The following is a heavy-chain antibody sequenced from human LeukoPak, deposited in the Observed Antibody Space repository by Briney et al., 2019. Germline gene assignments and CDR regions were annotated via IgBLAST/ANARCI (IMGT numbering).Heavy chain of an antibody. CDR1: GFTFSSYA. J-gene: IGHJ4*02. Sequence: GGSLRLSCAASGFTFSSYAMHWVRQAPGKGLEWVAVISYDGSNKYYADSVKGRFTISRDNSKNTLYLQMNSLRAEDTAVYYCXXXXXXVTTTFDYWGQGTLXT. D-gene: IGHD4-17*01. V-gene: IGHV3-30-3*01. CDR2: ISYDGSNK. CDR3: XXXXXXVTTTFDY.